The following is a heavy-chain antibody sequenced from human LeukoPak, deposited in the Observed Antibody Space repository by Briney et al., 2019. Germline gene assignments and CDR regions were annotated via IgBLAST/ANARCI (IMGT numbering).Heavy chain of an antibody. J-gene: IGHJ4*02. Sequence: PSQTLSLTCAISGDSVSSNSDAWSWIRLSPSRGLEWLGRTYYRSKWYNDYAESVKSRITINSDTSKNQFSLQLNSVTPEDTAVYYCARGTGTFDYWGQGTLVTVSS. CDR3: ARGTGTFDY. V-gene: IGHV6-1*01. D-gene: IGHD3-10*01. CDR2: TYYRSKWYN. CDR1: GDSVSSNSDA.